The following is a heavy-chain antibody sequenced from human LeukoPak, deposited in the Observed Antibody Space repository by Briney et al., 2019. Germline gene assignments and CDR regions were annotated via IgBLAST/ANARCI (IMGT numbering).Heavy chain of an antibody. Sequence: ASVKVSCKASGYTFTAYYMHWVRQAPGQGLEWMGRINPNSGDTNSARKFQGRVTMTRDTSISTAYKELSRLRSDDTTMYYCARSWIGLAAAGGMDVWGQGTTVTVSS. D-gene: IGHD6-13*01. J-gene: IGHJ6*02. CDR1: GYTFTAYY. CDR2: INPNSGDT. V-gene: IGHV1-2*02. CDR3: ARSWIGLAAAGGMDV.